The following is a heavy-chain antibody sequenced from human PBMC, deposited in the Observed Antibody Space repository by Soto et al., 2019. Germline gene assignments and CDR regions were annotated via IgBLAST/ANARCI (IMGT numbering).Heavy chain of an antibody. J-gene: IGHJ4*02. Sequence: GGSLRLSCAASGFTFSSYAMSWVRQAPGKGLEWVSAISGSGGSTYYADSVKGRFTISRDNSKNTLYLQMNSLRAEDTAVYDCAKDQEVAVAGTDGGFDYWGQGTLVTVSS. CDR2: ISGSGGST. D-gene: IGHD6-19*01. CDR1: GFTFSSYA. CDR3: AKDQEVAVAGTDGGFDY. V-gene: IGHV3-23*01.